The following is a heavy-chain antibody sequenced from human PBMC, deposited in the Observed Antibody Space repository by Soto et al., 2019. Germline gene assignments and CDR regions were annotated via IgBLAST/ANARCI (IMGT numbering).Heavy chain of an antibody. CDR2: INAGNGNT. Sequence: ASVKVSCKASGYTFTSYAMHWVRQAPGQRLEWMGWINAGNGNTKYSKKFQGRVTITRDTSASTAYMELSSLRSEDTAVYYCARDWELPGAFDIWGQGTMATVSS. CDR1: GYTFTSYA. J-gene: IGHJ3*02. D-gene: IGHD1-26*01. V-gene: IGHV1-3*01. CDR3: ARDWELPGAFDI.